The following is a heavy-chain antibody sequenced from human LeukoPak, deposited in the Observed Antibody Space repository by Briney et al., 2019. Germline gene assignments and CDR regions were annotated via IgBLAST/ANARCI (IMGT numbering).Heavy chain of an antibody. CDR3: ASDPTVASSY. J-gene: IGHJ4*02. Sequence: GGSLRLSCAASGFTFSHYSMNWVRQAPGKGLEWVSSISSSSNYINYADSVKGRFTISRDNAKNSLYLQMNSLRAEDTAVYYCASDPTVASSYWGQGTPVTVSS. D-gene: IGHD4-23*01. V-gene: IGHV3-21*01. CDR2: ISSSSNYI. CDR1: GFTFSHYS.